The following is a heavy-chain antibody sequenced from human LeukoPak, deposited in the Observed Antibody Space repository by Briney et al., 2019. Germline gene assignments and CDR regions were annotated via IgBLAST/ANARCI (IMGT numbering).Heavy chain of an antibody. CDR2: IYTSGST. CDR1: GGSISSGSYY. V-gene: IGHV4-61*02. D-gene: IGHD4-11*01. J-gene: IGHJ6*03. Sequence: SETLSLTCTVSGGSISSGSYYWSWIRQPAGKGLEWIGRIYTSGSTNYNPSLKSRVTISVDTSKNQFSLKLSSVTAADTAVYYCARESTVRQYYYMDVWGKGTTVTVSS. CDR3: ARESTVRQYYYMDV.